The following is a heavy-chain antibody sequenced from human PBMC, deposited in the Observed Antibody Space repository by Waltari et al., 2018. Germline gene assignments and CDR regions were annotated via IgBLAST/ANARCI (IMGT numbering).Heavy chain of an antibody. CDR3: ARVGPYAGSGYYYGPWEY. CDR2: SYHDGKT. CDR1: GYSIRSGFY. J-gene: IGHJ4*02. V-gene: IGHV4-38-2*01. Sequence: QVQLHESGPGLVKPSETLSLTCDVSGYSIRSGFYVGWIRQPPGKGLEWIGSSYHDGKTHFSPSLQSRVTISVDTSKNQFSLKLKSVTAADTAVYYCARVGPYAGSGYYYGPWEYWGQGTLVAVSS. D-gene: IGHD3-22*01.